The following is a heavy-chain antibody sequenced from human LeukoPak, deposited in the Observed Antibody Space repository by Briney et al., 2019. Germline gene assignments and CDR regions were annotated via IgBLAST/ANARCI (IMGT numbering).Heavy chain of an antibody. J-gene: IGHJ4*02. CDR2: IHSDGRTT. D-gene: IGHD7-27*01. V-gene: IGHV3-74*03. CDR1: GFTFSSYS. CDR3: TGLLDF. Sequence: PGGSLRLSCAASGFTFSSYSMNWVRQAPGKGLVWVSCIHSDGRTTTYADSVKGRFTISRDNAKNTVYLQMNSLRAEDTAVYYCTGLLDFWGQGTLVTASS.